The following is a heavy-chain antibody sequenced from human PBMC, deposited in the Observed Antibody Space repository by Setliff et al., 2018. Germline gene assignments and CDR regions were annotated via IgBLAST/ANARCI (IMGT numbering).Heavy chain of an antibody. V-gene: IGHV3-43*01. CDR2: ITWDGYS. J-gene: IGHJ4*02. D-gene: IGHD3-22*01. CDR1: GFTLEDYT. CDR3: VKDKSGARRFSGFVCDF. Sequence: GGSLRLSCAASGFTLEDYTMHWVRQAPGKGLEWVSLITWDGYSYYADSMTGRFTISRDNSKNSLFLQMDSLTTEDAALYHCVKDKSGARRFSGFVCDFWGQGTQVTV.